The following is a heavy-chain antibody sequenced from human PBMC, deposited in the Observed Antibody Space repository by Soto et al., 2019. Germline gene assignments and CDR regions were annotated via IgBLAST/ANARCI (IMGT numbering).Heavy chain of an antibody. J-gene: IGHJ5*02. CDR1: GYSFTSYW. CDR2: IYPGDSDT. D-gene: IGHD6-19*01. V-gene: IGHV5-51*01. CDR3: ARHLSPYLSRIAVAGRGLLGWFDP. Sequence: PGESLKISCKGSGYSFTSYWIGWVPQMPGKGLEWMGIIYPGDSDTRYSPSFQGQVTISADKSISTAYLQWSSLKASDTAMYYCARHLSPYLSRIAVAGRGLLGWFDPWGQGTLVTVSS.